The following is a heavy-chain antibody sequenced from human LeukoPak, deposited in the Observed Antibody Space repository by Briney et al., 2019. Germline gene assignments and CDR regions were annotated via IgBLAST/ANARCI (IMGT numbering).Heavy chain of an antibody. CDR3: AKDIHYYGSGSDH. J-gene: IGHJ4*02. CDR2: ISYDGSNK. CDR1: GLTFSSYG. Sequence: GRSLRLSCAASGLTFSSYGMHWVRQAPGKGLEWVAVISYDGSNKYYADSVKGRFTISRDNSKNTLYLQMNSLRAEDTAVYYCAKDIHYYGSGSDHWGQGTLVTVSS. D-gene: IGHD3-10*01. V-gene: IGHV3-30*18.